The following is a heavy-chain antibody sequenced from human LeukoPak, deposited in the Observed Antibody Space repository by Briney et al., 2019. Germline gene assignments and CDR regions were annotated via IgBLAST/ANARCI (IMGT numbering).Heavy chain of an antibody. V-gene: IGHV1-2*06. CDR3: ASRYSSGLETIDY. CDR2: INPNSGGT. Sequence: ASVKVPRKASGYTFTGYYMHWVRQAPGQGLEWMGRINPNSGGTNYAQKFQGRVTMTRDTSTSTVYMELSSLRSEDTAVYYCASRYSSGLETIDYWGQGTLVTVSS. D-gene: IGHD6-19*01. J-gene: IGHJ4*02. CDR1: GYTFTGYY.